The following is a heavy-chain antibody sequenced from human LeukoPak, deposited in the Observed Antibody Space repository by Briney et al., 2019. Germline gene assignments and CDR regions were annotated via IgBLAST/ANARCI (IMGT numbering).Heavy chain of an antibody. V-gene: IGHV1-18*01. CDR1: GYTFTSYA. J-gene: IGHJ4*02. Sequence: ASVKVSCKASGYTFTSYAISWVRQGPGQGLEYMGYISAYNGNTNYAQNLQRRVTMPTDTSTTTVYMELRSLRSDDTAVYYCARATRDYYYDSSCYPLAFDYWGQGTLVTVSS. CDR3: ARATRDYYYDSSCYPLAFDY. D-gene: IGHD3-22*01. CDR2: ISAYNGNT.